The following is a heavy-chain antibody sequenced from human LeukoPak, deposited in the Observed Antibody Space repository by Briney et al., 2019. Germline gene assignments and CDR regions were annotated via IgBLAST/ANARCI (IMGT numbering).Heavy chain of an antibody. J-gene: IGHJ4*02. Sequence: ASVTVSCKASEYTFSVYHIHWVRQAPGQGLEWMGWINPNSGGTNYAQKFQGRVTMTRDTSISTAYMELSRLRSDDTAVYYCARDLGLRMVYAIPVYYFDYWGQGTLVTVSS. D-gene: IGHD2-8*01. V-gene: IGHV1-2*02. CDR3: ARDLGLRMVYAIPVYYFDY. CDR1: EYTFSVYH. CDR2: INPNSGGT.